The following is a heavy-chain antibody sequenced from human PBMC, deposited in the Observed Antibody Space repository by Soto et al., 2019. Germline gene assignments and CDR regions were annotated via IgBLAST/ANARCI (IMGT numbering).Heavy chain of an antibody. J-gene: IGHJ4*02. V-gene: IGHV4-31*03. Sequence: QVQLQESGPGLVKPTQTLSLTCTVSGGSISTGGYYWTWIRQHPGKGLEWIGYIYYSGSTYYNPSLKSRVTISVDTSKNQFSLKLSSVTAADTAVYYCARGLSVTLFDNWGQGTLVTVSS. CDR1: GGSISTGGYY. D-gene: IGHD4-17*01. CDR3: ARGLSVTLFDN. CDR2: IYYSGST.